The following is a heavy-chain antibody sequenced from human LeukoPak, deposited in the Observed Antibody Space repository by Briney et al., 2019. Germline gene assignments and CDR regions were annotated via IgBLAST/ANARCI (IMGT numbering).Heavy chain of an antibody. Sequence: GGSLRLSCAASGFTFSSCAMTWVRQAPGKGLEWVSAVSGSGSVTYYTDSVKGRFTISRDNSKNTLYLQMNSLRAEDTAVYYCATRITAAGFDYWGQGTLVTVSS. J-gene: IGHJ4*02. CDR3: ATRITAAGFDY. D-gene: IGHD6-13*01. CDR2: VSGSGSVT. CDR1: GFTFSSCA. V-gene: IGHV3-23*01.